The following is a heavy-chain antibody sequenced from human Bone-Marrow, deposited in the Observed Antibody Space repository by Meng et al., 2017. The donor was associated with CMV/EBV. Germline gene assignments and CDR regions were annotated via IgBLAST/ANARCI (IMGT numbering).Heavy chain of an antibody. CDR1: GYTFTGYY. D-gene: IGHD3-10*01. Sequence: ASVKVSCKASGYTFTGYYMHWVRQAPGQGLEWMGWINPNSGGTNYAQKFQGRVTMTRDTSISTAYMELSRLRSDNTAVYYCARGRGFGELLGYWGQGTLVTVSS. V-gene: IGHV1-2*02. CDR2: INPNSGGT. J-gene: IGHJ4*02. CDR3: ARGRGFGELLGY.